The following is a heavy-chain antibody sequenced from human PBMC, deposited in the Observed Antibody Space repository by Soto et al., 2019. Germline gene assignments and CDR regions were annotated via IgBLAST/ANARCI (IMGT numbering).Heavy chain of an antibody. J-gene: IGHJ4*02. Sequence: GGSLRLSCAASGFTFSSYAMSWVRQAPGKGLEWVSAISGSGGSTYYADSVKGRFTISRDNSKNTLYLQMNSLRAEDTAVYYFAKGPKYSSGWTYYWGQGTLVTVSS. D-gene: IGHD6-19*01. CDR1: GFTFSSYA. CDR2: ISGSGGST. V-gene: IGHV3-23*01. CDR3: AKGPKYSSGWTYY.